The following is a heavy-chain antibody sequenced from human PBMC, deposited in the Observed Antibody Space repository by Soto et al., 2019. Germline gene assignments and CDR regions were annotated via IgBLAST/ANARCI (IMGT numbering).Heavy chain of an antibody. D-gene: IGHD1-20*01. CDR2: IYYSGST. CDR3: ARVNSWNQNYYYYMDV. Sequence: SETLSLTCTVSGGSISSDHWSWIRQHPGKGLEWIGYIYYSGSTNYNPSLKSRVTISVDTSKNQFSLKLSSVTAADTAVYYCARVNSWNQNYYYYMDVWGKGTTVT. J-gene: IGHJ6*03. CDR1: GGSISSDH. V-gene: IGHV4-59*12.